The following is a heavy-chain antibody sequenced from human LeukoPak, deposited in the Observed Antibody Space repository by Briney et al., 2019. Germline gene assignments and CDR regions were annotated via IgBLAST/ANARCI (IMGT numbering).Heavy chain of an antibody. Sequence: GGSLRLSCAASGFTFSSYAMHWVRQAPGKGLEWVAVISYDGSNKYYADSVKGRFTISRDNSKNTLHLQMNSLRAEDTAVYYCARDRYSSGWYGHFDYWGQGTLVTVSS. CDR2: ISYDGSNK. V-gene: IGHV3-30-3*01. CDR3: ARDRYSSGWYGHFDY. CDR1: GFTFSSYA. J-gene: IGHJ4*02. D-gene: IGHD6-19*01.